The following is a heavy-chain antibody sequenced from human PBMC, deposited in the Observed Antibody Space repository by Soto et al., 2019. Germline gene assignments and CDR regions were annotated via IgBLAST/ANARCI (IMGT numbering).Heavy chain of an antibody. Sequence: GASVKVSCKASGYTFTSYGISWVRQAPGQGLEWMGWISAYNGNTNYAQKLQGRVTMTTDTSTSTAYMELRSLRFDDTAVYYCARCWGHNDFWIPDSSADVWGQGTTVTVSS. D-gene: IGHD3-3*01. J-gene: IGHJ6*02. CDR2: ISAYNGNT. CDR1: GYTFTSYG. V-gene: IGHV1-18*01. CDR3: ARCWGHNDFWIPDSSADV.